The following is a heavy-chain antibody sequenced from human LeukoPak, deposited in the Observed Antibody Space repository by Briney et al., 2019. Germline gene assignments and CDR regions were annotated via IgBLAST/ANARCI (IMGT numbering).Heavy chain of an antibody. CDR2: ISAYNGNT. V-gene: IGHV1-18*04. J-gene: IGHJ4*02. CDR1: GYTFTGYY. CDR3: ARDVDTMDW. D-gene: IGHD3-10*01. Sequence: ASVKVSCKASGYTFTGYYMHWVRQAPGQGLEWMGWISAYNGNTNYAQKLQGRVTMTTDTSTSTAYMELRSLRSDDTAVYYCARDVDTMDWWGQGTLVTVSS.